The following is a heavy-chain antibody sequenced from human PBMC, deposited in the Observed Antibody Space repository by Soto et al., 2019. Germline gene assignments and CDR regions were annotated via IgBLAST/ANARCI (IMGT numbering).Heavy chain of an antibody. J-gene: IGHJ4*02. V-gene: IGHV3-13*04. CDR3: AKREPSSGHDY. Sequence: PGGSLRLSCAASGFTFSSYDMHWVRQATGKGLEWVSAIGTAGDTYYPGSVKGRFTISRDNSKNTLYLQMNSLRAEDTAVYYCAKREPSSGHDYWGQGTLVTVSS. CDR1: GFTFSSYD. D-gene: IGHD3-22*01. CDR2: IGTAGDT.